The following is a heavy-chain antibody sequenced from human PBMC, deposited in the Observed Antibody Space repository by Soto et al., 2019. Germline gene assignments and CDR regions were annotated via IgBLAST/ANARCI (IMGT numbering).Heavy chain of an antibody. V-gene: IGHV3-23*01. CDR3: AKDRTRRTYGYFFDY. CDR1: GFTFSTYA. J-gene: IGHJ4*02. CDR2: VSASGLNT. Sequence: EVQLLESGGKLVQPGGSLTLSCAASGFTFSTYAMAWVRQAPGKGLEWVSGVSASGLNTDYADPVKGRFYISRDNSKNTVSLHMNILRAEDTALYYCAKDRTRRTYGYFFDYWGQGKQVTVSS. D-gene: IGHD3-10*01.